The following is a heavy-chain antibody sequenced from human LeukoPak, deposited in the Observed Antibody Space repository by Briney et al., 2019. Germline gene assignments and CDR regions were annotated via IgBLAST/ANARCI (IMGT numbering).Heavy chain of an antibody. CDR1: GGSISGYY. V-gene: IGHV4-59*08. D-gene: IGHD3-16*01. J-gene: IGHJ4*02. Sequence: SETLSLTCTVSGGSISGYYWSWIRQPPGKGLEWIGYIYYSGSTNYNPSLKSRVTISVDTSKNQFSLKLSSVTAADTAVYYCTGYDYVWGSYNYWGQGTLVTVSS. CDR3: TGYDYVWGSYNY. CDR2: IYYSGST.